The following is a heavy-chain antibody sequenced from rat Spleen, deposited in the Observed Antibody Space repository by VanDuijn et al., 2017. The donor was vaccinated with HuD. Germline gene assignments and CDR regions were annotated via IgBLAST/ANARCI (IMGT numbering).Heavy chain of an antibody. J-gene: IGHJ2*01. CDR3: AKHDGSYYYFDY. CDR2: ISYDGSST. Sequence: EVQLVESGGGLVQPGRSLKLSCAASGFTFNNYGMAWVRQAPTKGLEWVATISYDGSSTYHRDSVKGRFTISRDNAKNTQYLQMDSLRSEDTATYYCAKHDGSYYYFDYWGQGVMVTVSS. V-gene: IGHV5-29*01. CDR1: GFTFNNYG. D-gene: IGHD1-12*02.